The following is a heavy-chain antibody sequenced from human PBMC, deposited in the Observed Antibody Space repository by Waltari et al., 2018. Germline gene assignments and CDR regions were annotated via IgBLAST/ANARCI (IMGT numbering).Heavy chain of an antibody. D-gene: IGHD6-13*01. CDR1: GGSISSHY. CDR2: IYYSGRT. Sequence: QVQLQESGPGLVKPSETLSLTCTVSGGSISSHYWTWIRQPPGKVLEWIGYIYYSGRTNYNPSLKSRVTISVDTSKNQFSLKLSSVTAADTAVYYCARVQGGSSSGYYGMDVWGQGTTVTVSS. CDR3: ARVQGGSSSGYYGMDV. J-gene: IGHJ6*02. V-gene: IGHV4-59*11.